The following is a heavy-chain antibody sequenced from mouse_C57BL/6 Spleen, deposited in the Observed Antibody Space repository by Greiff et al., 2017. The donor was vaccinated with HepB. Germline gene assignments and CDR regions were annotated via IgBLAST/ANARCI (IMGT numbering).Heavy chain of an antibody. Sequence: ESGPGMVKPSQSLSLTCTVTGYSITSGYDWHWIRHFPGNKLEWMGYISYSGSTNYNPSLKSRISITHDTSKNHFFLKLNSVTTEDTATYYCARDPHYYGSSYWYFDVWGTGTTVTVSS. V-gene: IGHV3-1*01. CDR1: GYSITSGYD. D-gene: IGHD1-1*01. CDR3: ARDPHYYGSSYWYFDV. CDR2: ISYSGST. J-gene: IGHJ1*03.